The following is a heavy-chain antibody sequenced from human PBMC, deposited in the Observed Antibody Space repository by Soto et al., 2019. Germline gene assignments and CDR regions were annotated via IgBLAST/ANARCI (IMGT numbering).Heavy chain of an antibody. D-gene: IGHD6-19*01. J-gene: IGHJ4*02. CDR3: ARGVSGWSPFDV. Sequence: QVHLVQSGAEVKKPGASVKVPCKASGYTFTDYYVHWVRQAPGQGLEWMGWINPNSGVTNYAQKFQGWFTLTRDASVNTAYMELNSLKSDDTAVFFCARGVSGWSPFDVWGQGTLVTVSS. CDR1: GYTFTDYY. V-gene: IGHV1-2*04. CDR2: INPNSGVT.